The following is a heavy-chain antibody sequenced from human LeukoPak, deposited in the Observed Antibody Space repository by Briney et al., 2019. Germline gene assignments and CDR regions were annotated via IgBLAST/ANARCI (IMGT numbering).Heavy chain of an antibody. CDR2: IYPGDSDT. J-gene: IGHJ4*02. CDR3: ARTSDFWSGYHRPNYFDY. Sequence: GESLKISCKGSGYSFTSYWIGWVRQMPGKGLEWMGIIYPGDSDTRYSPSFQGQVTISADKSISTAYLQWSSLKASDTAMYYCARTSDFWSGYHRPNYFDYWGQGTLVTVSS. CDR1: GYSFTSYW. V-gene: IGHV5-51*01. D-gene: IGHD3-3*01.